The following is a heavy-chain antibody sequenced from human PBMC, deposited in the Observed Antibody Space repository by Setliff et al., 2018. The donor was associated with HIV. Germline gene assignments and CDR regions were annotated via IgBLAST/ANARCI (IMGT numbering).Heavy chain of an antibody. Sequence: SETLSLTCTVSGGSISSSSYYWGWFRQPPGTGLEWIGNIYYSGGTYYNPSLKSRVTISVDTSENQFSLRLNSVTAADTAVYYCARYRYYYDSSGYGRWFDPWGQGTLFTVSS. V-gene: IGHV4-39*01. CDR3: ARYRYYYDSSGYGRWFDP. CDR2: IYYSGGT. D-gene: IGHD3-22*01. J-gene: IGHJ5*02. CDR1: GGSISSSSYY.